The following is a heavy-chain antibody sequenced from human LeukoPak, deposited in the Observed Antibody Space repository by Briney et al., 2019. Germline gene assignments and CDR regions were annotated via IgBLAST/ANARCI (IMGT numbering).Heavy chain of an antibody. Sequence: PSETLSHTCAVYGGSFRGYYWCWIREPPGKGLGWIGEINDSGSTHYNTSLNSRVTISVDTSKNQVYLKLSSVTAADTAIYYCARGVSHRNFDWLFYWGQGTLVSVSS. V-gene: IGHV4-34*01. CDR2: INDSGST. D-gene: IGHD3-9*01. CDR3: ARGVSHRNFDWLFY. CDR1: GGSFRGYY. J-gene: IGHJ4*02.